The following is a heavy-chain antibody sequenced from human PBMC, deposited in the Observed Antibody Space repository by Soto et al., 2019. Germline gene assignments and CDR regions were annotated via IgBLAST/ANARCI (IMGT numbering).Heavy chain of an antibody. J-gene: IGHJ4*02. Sequence: QVQLQESGPGLVKPSETLSLTCTVSGGSIRSYYWSWIRQPPGKGLEWIGHLYYSGSTNYSPSLKRRVTISLDTSKNQFSLKLTSVTAADTAVYYCAGDFPGRDYWGQGTLVTVSS. CDR1: GGSIRSYY. CDR2: LYYSGST. V-gene: IGHV4-59*01. CDR3: AGDFPGRDY.